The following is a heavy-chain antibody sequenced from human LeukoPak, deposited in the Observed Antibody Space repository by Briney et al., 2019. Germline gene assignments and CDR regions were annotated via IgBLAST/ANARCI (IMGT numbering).Heavy chain of an antibody. CDR3: ARDSSGWYSY. V-gene: IGHV3-11*04. J-gene: IGHJ4*02. D-gene: IGHD6-19*01. CDR2: ISSSSRTI. CDR1: GGSFSGYY. Sequence: LSLTCAVYGGSFSGYYWSWIRQPPGKGLEWVSYISSSSRTIYYADSVKGRFTISRDNAKNSLYLQMNSLRAEDTAVYYCARDSSGWYSYWGQGTLVTVSS.